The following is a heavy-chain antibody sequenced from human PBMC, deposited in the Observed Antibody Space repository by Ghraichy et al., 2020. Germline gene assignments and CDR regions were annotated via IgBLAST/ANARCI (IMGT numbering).Heavy chain of an antibody. CDR1: GYTVTGYY. Sequence: ASVKVSCKASGYTVTGYYMHWVRQAPGQGLEWMGWINGKSGGTRYAQKFQGRVTMTRDTSISTAYMELSGLTSDDTAVYYCARDGITTTKNAFDIWGQGTMVTVSS. V-gene: IGHV1-2*02. CDR3: ARDGITTTKNAFDI. D-gene: IGHD1-14*01. J-gene: IGHJ3*02. CDR2: INGKSGGT.